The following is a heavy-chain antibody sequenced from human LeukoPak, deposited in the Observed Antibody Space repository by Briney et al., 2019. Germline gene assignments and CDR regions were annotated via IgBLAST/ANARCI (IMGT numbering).Heavy chain of an antibody. CDR3: ARPYYYDSSGYCLDAFDI. J-gene: IGHJ3*02. Sequence: QPGRSLRLSCAASGFTFSSYAMHWVRQAPGKGLEWVAVISYDGSNKYYADSVKGRFTISRDNSKNTLYLQMNSLRAEDTAVYYCARPYYYDSSGYCLDAFDIWGQGTMITVSS. D-gene: IGHD3-22*01. V-gene: IGHV3-30*04. CDR2: ISYDGSNK. CDR1: GFTFSSYA.